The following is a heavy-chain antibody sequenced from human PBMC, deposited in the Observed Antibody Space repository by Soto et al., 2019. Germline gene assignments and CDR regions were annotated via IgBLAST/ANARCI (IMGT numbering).Heavy chain of an antibody. D-gene: IGHD2-15*01. CDR1: GGTFSSHG. J-gene: IGHJ5*02. CDR2: SIPLFGIT. Sequence: QVQLVQSGAEVKKPGSSVKVSCKASGGTFSSHGFNWVRQAAGQGLEWIGGSIPLFGITNHTQKFQDRVTISADTYTSTAYMELRGLRSDDTAVYYCASERGYGLVTWGQRTLLTVSS. CDR3: ASERGYGLVT. V-gene: IGHV1-69*14.